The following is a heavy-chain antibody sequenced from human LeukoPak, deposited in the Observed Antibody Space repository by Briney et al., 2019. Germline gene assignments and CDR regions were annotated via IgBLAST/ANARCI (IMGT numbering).Heavy chain of an antibody. J-gene: IGHJ5*02. CDR3: ARLGVPAAIGWFDP. D-gene: IGHD2-2*02. CDR1: GYSFTNYW. CDR2: IYPGDSDI. V-gene: IGHV5-51*01. Sequence: TGESLKISCKASGYSFTNYWIGWVRQMPGKGLEWMGIIYPGDSDIRYSPSLQSHVTISADKSISTAYLQWSSLKASDTAMYYCARLGVPAAIGWFDPWGQGTLVTVSS.